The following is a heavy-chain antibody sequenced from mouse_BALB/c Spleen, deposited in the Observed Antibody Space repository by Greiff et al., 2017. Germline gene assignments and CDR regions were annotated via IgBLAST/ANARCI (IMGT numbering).Heavy chain of an antibody. Sequence: VKLMESGAELVRPGTSVKVSCKASGYAFTNYLIEWVKQRPGQGLEWIGVINPGSGGTNYNEKFKGKATLTADKSSSTAYMQLSSLTSDDSAVYFCARDGNYYYAMDYWGQGTSVTVSS. J-gene: IGHJ4*01. D-gene: IGHD2-1*01. CDR1: GYAFTNYL. CDR2: INPGSGGT. V-gene: IGHV1-54*01. CDR3: ARDGNYYYAMDY.